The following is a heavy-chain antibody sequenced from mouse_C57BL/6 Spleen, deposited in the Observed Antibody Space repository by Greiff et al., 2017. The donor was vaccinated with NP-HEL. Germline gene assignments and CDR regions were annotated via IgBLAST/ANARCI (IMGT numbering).Heavy chain of an antibody. J-gene: IGHJ2*01. CDR1: GYTFTSYW. Sequence: VQLKQPGAELVRPGSSVKLSCKASGYTFTSYWMHWVKQRPIQGLEWIGNIDPSDSETHYNQKFKDKATLTVDKSSSTAYMQLSSLTSEDSAVYYCARTRGSRAYFDYWGQGTTLTVSS. D-gene: IGHD1-1*01. CDR2: IDPSDSET. V-gene: IGHV1-52*01. CDR3: ARTRGSRAYFDY.